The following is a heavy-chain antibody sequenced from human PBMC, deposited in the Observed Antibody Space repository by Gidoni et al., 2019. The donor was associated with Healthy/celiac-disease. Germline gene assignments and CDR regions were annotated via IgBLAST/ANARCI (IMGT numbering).Heavy chain of an antibody. CDR1: GFTFSDDY. CDR2: ISSSGSTI. D-gene: IGHD1-26*01. Sequence: QVQLVESGGGLVKHGGSLILSCAASGFTFSDDYMSWIRQAPGKGLEWVSYISSSGSTIYYADSVKGRFTISRDNAKNSLYLQMNSLRAEDTAVYYCARERRTSGSYSFFDYLGQGTLVTVSS. V-gene: IGHV3-11*01. CDR3: ARERRTSGSYSFFDY. J-gene: IGHJ4*02.